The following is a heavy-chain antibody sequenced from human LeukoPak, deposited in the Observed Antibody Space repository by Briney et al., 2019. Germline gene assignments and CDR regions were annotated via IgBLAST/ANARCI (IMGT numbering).Heavy chain of an antibody. V-gene: IGHV1-69*13. D-gene: IGHD5-18*01. Sequence: ASVNVSCKASGGTFSSYAISWVRQAPGQGLEWMGGIIPIFGTANYAQKFQGRVTITADESTSTAYMELSSLRSEDTAVYYCARDLGGYSYGYWFDPWGQGTLVTVSS. CDR1: GGTFSSYA. CDR3: ARDLGGYSYGYWFDP. CDR2: IIPIFGTA. J-gene: IGHJ5*02.